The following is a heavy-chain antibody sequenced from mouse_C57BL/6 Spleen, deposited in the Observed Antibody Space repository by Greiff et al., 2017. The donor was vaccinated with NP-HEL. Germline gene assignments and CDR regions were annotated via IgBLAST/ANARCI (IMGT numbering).Heavy chain of an antibody. Sequence: QVQLQQSGAELVKPGASVKMSCKASGYTFTSYWITWVKQRPGQGLEWIGDIYPGSGSTNYNEKFKSKATLTVDTSSSTAYMQLSSLTSEDSAVYYCARDPLPTALDYWGQGTTLTVSS. V-gene: IGHV1-55*01. CDR1: GYTFTSYW. J-gene: IGHJ2*01. CDR3: ARDPLPTALDY. D-gene: IGHD1-2*01. CDR2: IYPGSGST.